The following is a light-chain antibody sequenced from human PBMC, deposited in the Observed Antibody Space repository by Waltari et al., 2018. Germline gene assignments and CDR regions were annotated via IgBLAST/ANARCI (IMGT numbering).Light chain of an antibody. CDR1: SSAVGGYNY. V-gene: IGLV2-14*03. Sequence: QSALTQPASVSGSPGQSITIPCTGTSSAVGGYNYVPWYQQHPGKAPKLMIYDVSNLPSGVSNRFSGSKSGNTASLTISGLQAEDEADYYCSSYTSSSTRVFGGGTKLTVL. CDR2: DVS. CDR3: SSYTSSSTRV. J-gene: IGLJ2*01.